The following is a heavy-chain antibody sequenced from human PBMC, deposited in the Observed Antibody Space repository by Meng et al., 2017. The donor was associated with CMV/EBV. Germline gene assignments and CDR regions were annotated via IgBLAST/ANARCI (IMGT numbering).Heavy chain of an antibody. V-gene: IGHV1-2*02. J-gene: IGHJ6*02. D-gene: IGHD3-3*01. Sequence: ASVKVSCKASGYTFTGYYMHWVRQAPGQGLEWMGWINPNSGGTNYAQKFQGRVTMTRDTSIGTAYMELSRLRSDDTAVYYCARVSTTIFGTIGVGTLGGMDVWGQGTTVTVSS. CDR1: GYTFTGYY. CDR3: ARVSTTIFGTIGVGTLGGMDV. CDR2: INPNSGGT.